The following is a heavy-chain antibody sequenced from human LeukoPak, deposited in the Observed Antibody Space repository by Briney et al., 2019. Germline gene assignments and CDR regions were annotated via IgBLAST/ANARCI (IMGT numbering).Heavy chain of an antibody. CDR3: ARDRGIAAAGTSDY. D-gene: IGHD6-13*01. J-gene: IGHJ4*02. V-gene: IGHV3-11*04. CDR2: IGSTI. CDR1: GFSFSDYY. Sequence: GGSLRLSCVAFGFSFSDYYMSWIRQAPGKGLEWVSYIGSTIYYADSVKGRFTISRDNAKNSLYLQMNSLRAEDTAVYYCARDRGIAAAGTSDYWGQGTLVTVSS.